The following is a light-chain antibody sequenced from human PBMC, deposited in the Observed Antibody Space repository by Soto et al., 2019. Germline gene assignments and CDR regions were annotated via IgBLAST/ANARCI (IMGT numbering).Light chain of an antibody. Sequence: QPLLAQPASVSSSPGQSITISCSGTSSDVGGYIYVSWYQQHPGKAPKLMIYDVTSRPSGVSYRFSGSKSGNTASLTISGLQAEDEADYYCSSYTTSSSYVFGTGTKVTVL. V-gene: IGLV2-14*01. CDR1: SSDVGGYIY. CDR3: SSYTTSSSYV. CDR2: DVT. J-gene: IGLJ1*01.